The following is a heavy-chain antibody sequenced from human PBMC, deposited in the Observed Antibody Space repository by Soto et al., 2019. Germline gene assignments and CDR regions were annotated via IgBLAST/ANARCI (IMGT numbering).Heavy chain of an antibody. CDR3: ARDLGYSSVWNDY. Sequence: GSLRLSCAASGFTFSNYEMNWVRQAPGKGLEWISYISSSGSPIYYADSVKGRFTISRDNAKSSLYLQMHSLRAEDTAVYYCARDLGYSSVWNDYWGPGTLVTVSS. V-gene: IGHV3-48*03. J-gene: IGHJ4*02. CDR2: ISSSGSPI. CDR1: GFTFSNYE. D-gene: IGHD6-19*01.